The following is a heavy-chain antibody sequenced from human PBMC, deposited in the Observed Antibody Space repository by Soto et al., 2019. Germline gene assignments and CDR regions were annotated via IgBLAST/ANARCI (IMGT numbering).Heavy chain of an antibody. V-gene: IGHV4-39*01. CDR1: GGSISSYY. CDR2: IYYSGST. D-gene: IGHD5-12*01. Sequence: TETRCLTGTVSGGSISSYYWGWIRQPPGKGLEWIGSIYYSGSTYYNPSLKSRVTISSDTSKNQCSLKLSSVTAAETAVYYRATLGEYSGYDYAHFDFWGQRTLVTVSS. CDR3: ATLGEYSGYDYAHFDF. J-gene: IGHJ4*02.